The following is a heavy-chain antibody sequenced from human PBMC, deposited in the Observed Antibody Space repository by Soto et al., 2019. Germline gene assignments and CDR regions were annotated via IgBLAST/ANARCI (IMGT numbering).Heavy chain of an antibody. CDR1: GFTFRSYA. J-gene: IGHJ4*02. Sequence: PGGSLRLACAASGFTFRSYAMHWVRQAPGKGLEWVALISYDVRDKDYADSVKGRFTISRDNSRNTLFLQLNILRAEDTVLYYCARDYYKYHDSSAYYRSPAYWGQGA. CDR2: ISYDVRDK. V-gene: IGHV3-30-3*01. CDR3: ARDYYKYHDSSAYYRSPAY. D-gene: IGHD3-22*01.